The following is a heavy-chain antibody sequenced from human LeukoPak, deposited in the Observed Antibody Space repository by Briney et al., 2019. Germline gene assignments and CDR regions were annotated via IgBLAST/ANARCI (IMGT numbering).Heavy chain of an antibody. CDR2: ISSSSSTTATSNV. V-gene: IGHV3-48*01. J-gene: IGHJ3*01. CDR3: ARGASGWYISGDVFDL. D-gene: IGHD6-19*01. Sequence: GGSLRLSCAASGYNFNGHSMSWVRQVPGKGLEWLAYISSSSSTTATSNVYYADSVKGRFTISRDNAKYTLYLQMDSLRGEDTALYYCARGASGWYISGDVFDLWGQGTVVAVSS. CDR1: GYNFNGHS.